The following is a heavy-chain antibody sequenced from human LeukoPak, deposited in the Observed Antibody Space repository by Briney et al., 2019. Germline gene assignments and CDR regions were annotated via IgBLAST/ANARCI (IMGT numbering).Heavy chain of an antibody. CDR3: AKDPVRVDYYDSSGYYYLDY. V-gene: IGHV3-30*18. J-gene: IGHJ4*02. CDR2: ISYDGSNK. CDR1: GFTLSSYG. D-gene: IGHD3-22*01. Sequence: PGRSLRLSCAASGFTLSSYGMHWVRQAPGKGLEWVAIISYDGSNKYYADSVKGRFTISRDNSKNTLYLQMNSLRAEDTAVYYCAKDPVRVDYYDSSGYYYLDYWGQGTLVTVST.